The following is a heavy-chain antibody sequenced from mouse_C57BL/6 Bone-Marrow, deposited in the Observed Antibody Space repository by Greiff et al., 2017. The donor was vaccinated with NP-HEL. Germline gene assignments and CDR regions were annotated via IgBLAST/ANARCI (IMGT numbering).Heavy chain of an antibody. CDR2: ISSGGDYI. V-gene: IGHV5-9-1*02. Sequence: EVKLVESGEGLVKPGGSLKLSCAASGFTFSSYAMSWVRQTPEKRLEWVAYISSGGDYIYYADTVKGRFTISRDNARNTLYLQMSSLKSEDTAMYYCTRDQEGITTVVAPFDYWGQGTTLTVSS. CDR3: TRDQEGITTVVAPFDY. D-gene: IGHD1-1*01. J-gene: IGHJ2*01. CDR1: GFTFSSYA.